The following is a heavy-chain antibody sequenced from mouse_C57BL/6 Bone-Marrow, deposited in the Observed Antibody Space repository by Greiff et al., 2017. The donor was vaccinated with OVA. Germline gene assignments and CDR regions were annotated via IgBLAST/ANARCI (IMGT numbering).Heavy chain of an antibody. Sequence: QVQLQQPGAELVMPGASVKLSCKASGYTFTSYWMHWVKQRPGQGLEWIGEIDPSDSYTNYNQKFKGKSTLTVDKSSSTAYMQLSSLTSEDSAVYYCARGHPYYSNYSYAMDYWGQGTSVTVSS. J-gene: IGHJ4*01. V-gene: IGHV1-69*01. D-gene: IGHD2-5*01. CDR2: IDPSDSYT. CDR1: GYTFTSYW. CDR3: ARGHPYYSNYSYAMDY.